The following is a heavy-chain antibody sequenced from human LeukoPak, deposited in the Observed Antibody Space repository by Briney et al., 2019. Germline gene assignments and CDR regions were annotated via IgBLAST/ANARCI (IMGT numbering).Heavy chain of an antibody. CDR3: AKSGVWSGSWYSWHLDL. V-gene: IGHV3-23*01. J-gene: IGHJ2*01. CDR2: IYGRGIET. D-gene: IGHD1-26*01. CDR1: GFTFDIYG. Sequence: GGSLRLSCTASGFTFDIYGMACVRQARGKWLECVASIYGRGIETFYADYVKGRFTVSRDNSKNTLYLQLSSLRAEDTAVYYCAKSGVWSGSWYSWHLDLWGRGTLVTVSS.